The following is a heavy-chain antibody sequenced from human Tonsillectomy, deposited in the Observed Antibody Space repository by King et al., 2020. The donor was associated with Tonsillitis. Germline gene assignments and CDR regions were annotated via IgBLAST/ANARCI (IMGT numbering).Heavy chain of an antibody. D-gene: IGHD4-23*01. CDR2: IDWDDDK. V-gene: IGHV2-70*04. Sequence: VTLKESGPALVKPTQTLTLTCTFSGFSLSTSGMRVCWIRQPPGKALEWLARIDWDDDKFYSTSLKTRLTISKDTSKNQVVLTMTNMDPVDTATYYCARLPRYGGYSDYFDYWGQGTLVTVSS. CDR1: GFSLSTSGMR. CDR3: ARLPRYGGYSDYFDY. J-gene: IGHJ4*02.